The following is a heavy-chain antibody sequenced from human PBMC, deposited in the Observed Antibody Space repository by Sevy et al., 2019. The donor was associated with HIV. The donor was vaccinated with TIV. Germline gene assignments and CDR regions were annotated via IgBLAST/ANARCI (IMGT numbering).Heavy chain of an antibody. D-gene: IGHD3-10*01. CDR1: GGSIRSGHW. Sequence: SETLSLTCAVSGGSIRSGHWWSWVRQSPGKGLEWIGEIYYSGSRNYNPSLKSRLTISVDTSNNLFSLRLSSVTAADTAVYYCAREEYFYGSGTYGYGMDVWGQGTTVTVSS. J-gene: IGHJ6*02. CDR3: AREEYFYGSGTYGYGMDV. CDR2: IYYSGSR. V-gene: IGHV4-4*02.